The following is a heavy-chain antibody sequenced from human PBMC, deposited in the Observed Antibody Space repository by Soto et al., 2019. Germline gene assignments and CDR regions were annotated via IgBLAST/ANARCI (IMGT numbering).Heavy chain of an antibody. J-gene: IGHJ4*02. D-gene: IGHD5-18*01. CDR2: ISYDGSNK. CDR1: GFPFSSYG. CDR3: AKDRTIQLDLYYFDY. Sequence: QVQLVESGGGVVQPGRSLRLSCAASGFPFSSYGMHWVRQAPGKGLEWVAVISYDGSNKYYADSVKGRFTISRDNSKNTLYLQMNSLRAEDTAVYYCAKDRTIQLDLYYFDYWGQGTLVTVSS. V-gene: IGHV3-30*18.